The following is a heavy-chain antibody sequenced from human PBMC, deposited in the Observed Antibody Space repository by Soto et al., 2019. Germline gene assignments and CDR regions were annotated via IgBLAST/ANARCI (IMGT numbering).Heavy chain of an antibody. CDR2: ISYDGSNK. V-gene: IGHV3-30*18. J-gene: IGHJ4*02. CDR3: AKDNARMQWLVRCLDY. D-gene: IGHD6-19*01. CDR1: GFTFSSYG. Sequence: PGGSLRLSCAASGFTFSSYGMHWVRQAPGKGLEWVAVISYDGSNKYYADCVKGRFTISRDNSKNTLYLQMNSLRAEDTAVYYCAKDNARMQWLVRCLDYWGQGTLVTVSS.